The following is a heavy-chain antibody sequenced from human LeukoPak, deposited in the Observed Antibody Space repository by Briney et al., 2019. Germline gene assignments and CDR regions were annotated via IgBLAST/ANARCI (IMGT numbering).Heavy chain of an antibody. CDR2: INHSGST. J-gene: IGHJ4*02. CDR1: GGSFSGYY. Sequence: KPSETLSLTCAVYGGSFSGYYWSWIRQPPGKGLEWIGEINHSGSTNYNPSLKSRVTISVDTSKNQFSLKLSSVTAADTAVYYCARGKPAASLDYWGQGTLVTVSS. D-gene: IGHD2-2*01. V-gene: IGHV4-34*01. CDR3: ARGKPAASLDY.